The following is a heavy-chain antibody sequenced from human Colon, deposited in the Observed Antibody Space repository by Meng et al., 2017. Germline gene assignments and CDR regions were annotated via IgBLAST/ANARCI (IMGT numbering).Heavy chain of an antibody. Sequence: QVQLQEPGPRLVQPSQTLSLTCTVSGGSISSGDYYWSWIRQPPGKGLEWIGYIYYSGSTYSNASLKSRVTISIDRSKNQFSLKLSSVTAADTAVYYCARDRKHYGERGWFDPWGQGTLVTVSS. CDR1: GGSISSGDYY. CDR2: IYYSGST. J-gene: IGHJ5*02. CDR3: ARDRKHYGERGWFDP. D-gene: IGHD4-17*01. V-gene: IGHV4-30-4*01.